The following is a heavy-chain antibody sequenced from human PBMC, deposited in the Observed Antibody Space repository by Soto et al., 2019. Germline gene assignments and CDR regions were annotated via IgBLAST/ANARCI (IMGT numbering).Heavy chain of an antibody. CDR2: IYWDDDK. Sequence: SGPTLVNPTQTLTLTCTFSVFSLNTGGLGVGWIRQPPGKALEWLALIYWDDDKRYSPSLKSRLTITKDTSKNQVVLTMTNMDPVDTATYYCAHRREWEWDYDILTGYYRAPTGPHWYFDLWGRGTLVTVSS. D-gene: IGHD3-9*01. V-gene: IGHV2-5*02. CDR3: AHRREWEWDYDILTGYYRAPTGPHWYFDL. J-gene: IGHJ2*01. CDR1: VFSLNTGGLG.